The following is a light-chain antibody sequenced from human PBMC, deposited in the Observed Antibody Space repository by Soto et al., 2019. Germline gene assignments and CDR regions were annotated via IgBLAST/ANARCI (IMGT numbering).Light chain of an antibody. J-gene: IGKJ1*01. V-gene: IGKV2-30*02. CDR1: QSLVHSNGNTF. CDR2: KVS. CDR3: MQGTYAQKT. Sequence: EVVMTQSPLSLPVTLGQPASISCRSSQSLVHSNGNTFLTWFQQRPGQSPRRLIYKVSIRDSGVSDRFSGSGSGTDFTLKISRVEAEDVGVYYCMQGTYAQKTFGQGTMVEI.